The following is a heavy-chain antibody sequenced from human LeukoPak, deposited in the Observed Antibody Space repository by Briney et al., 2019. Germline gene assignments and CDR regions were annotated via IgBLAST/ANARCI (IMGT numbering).Heavy chain of an antibody. D-gene: IGHD5-18*01. V-gene: IGHV5-51*01. Sequence: GESLKISFKGSGYSFTNYWVAWVRQMPGKGLEWMGIIYPGDSDTRYSPSFQGQVTISADKSISTAYLQWNSLEASDTAMYYCARRHKRGAYSYGVDYWGQGTLVTVSS. J-gene: IGHJ4*02. CDR2: IYPGDSDT. CDR3: ARRHKRGAYSYGVDY. CDR1: GYSFTNYW.